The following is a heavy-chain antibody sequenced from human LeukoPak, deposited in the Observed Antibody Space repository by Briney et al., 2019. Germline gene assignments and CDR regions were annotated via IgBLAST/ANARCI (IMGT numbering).Heavy chain of an antibody. Sequence: WASVKVSCKASGYRFTGYNIDWVRQAPGQRPEWMGRINAENGDTKYSQKFQGRVTITRDTFASTSYMELSSLRSEDTAVYYCARDQYNVIDSWGQGTLVTVSS. V-gene: IGHV1-3*01. J-gene: IGHJ4*02. CDR2: INAENGDT. CDR3: ARDQYNVIDS. CDR1: GYRFTGYN. D-gene: IGHD1-14*01.